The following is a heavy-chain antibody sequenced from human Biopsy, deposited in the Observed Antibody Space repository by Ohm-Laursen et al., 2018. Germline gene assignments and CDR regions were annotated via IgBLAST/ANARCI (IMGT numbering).Heavy chain of an antibody. CDR3: ARDPHGEGRDYGSYFDY. J-gene: IGHJ4*02. V-gene: IGHV1-18*01. D-gene: IGHD4-17*01. Sequence: ASVKVSCKASGYTFISYGISWVRQAPGQGLEWMGWISTYNGHTKFARKFQDRVTMTTDTSTTTAYMDLRSLRSDDTAVYYCARDPHGEGRDYGSYFDYWGQGTLVTVSS. CDR2: ISTYNGHT. CDR1: GYTFISYG.